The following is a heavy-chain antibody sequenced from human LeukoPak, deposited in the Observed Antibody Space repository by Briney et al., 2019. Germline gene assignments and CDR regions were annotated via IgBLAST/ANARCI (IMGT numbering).Heavy chain of an antibody. J-gene: IGHJ5*02. V-gene: IGHV3-33*06. CDR3: AKGYCSGGSCYSSDWFDP. CDR2: IWYDGSNK. D-gene: IGHD2-15*01. Sequence: GGSLRLSCAASGFTFSSYGMHWVRQAPGKGLEWVAVIWYDGSNKYYADSGKGRFTISRDNSKNTLYLQMNSLRAEDTAVYYCAKGYCSGGSCYSSDWFDPWGQGTLVTVSS. CDR1: GFTFSSYG.